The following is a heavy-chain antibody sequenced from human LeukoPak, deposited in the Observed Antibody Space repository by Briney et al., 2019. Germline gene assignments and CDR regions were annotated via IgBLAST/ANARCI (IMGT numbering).Heavy chain of an antibody. CDR3: ARRGDGYGGMTARYFQH. CDR2: IYSGGST. CDR1: GFTVSSNY. Sequence: RGSLRLSCAASGFTVSSNYMSWVRQAPGKGLEWVSVIYSGGSTYYADSVKGRFTISRDNTKNSLYLQMNSLRAEDTAVYYCARRGDGYGGMTARYFQHWGQGTLVTVSS. J-gene: IGHJ1*01. D-gene: IGHD4-23*01. V-gene: IGHV3-53*01.